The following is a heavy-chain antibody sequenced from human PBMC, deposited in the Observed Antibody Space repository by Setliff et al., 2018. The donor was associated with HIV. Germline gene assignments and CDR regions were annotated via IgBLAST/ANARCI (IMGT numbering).Heavy chain of an antibody. D-gene: IGHD3-10*01. V-gene: IGHV3-15*01. CDR3: TTDDGSGTFYPPPYYYYYMDV. J-gene: IGHJ6*03. Sequence: GGSLRLSCAASGFTFSNAWMTWVRQAPGKGLEWVGHIKSRTDGGTTDYGAPVNGRFSISRDDSKNTLYLQMHSLKTEDTAVYYCTTDDGSGTFYPPPYYYYYMDVWGKGTTVTVSS. CDR2: IKSRTDGGTT. CDR1: GFTFSNAW.